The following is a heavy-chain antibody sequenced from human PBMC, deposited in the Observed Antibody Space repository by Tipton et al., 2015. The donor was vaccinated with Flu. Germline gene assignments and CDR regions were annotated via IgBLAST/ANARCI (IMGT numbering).Heavy chain of an antibody. J-gene: IGHJ4*02. V-gene: IGHV1-46*04. CDR2: INPSSGYS. CDR1: GYTFTANY. Sequence: QLVQSGPEVKKPGASVKVSCRASGYTFTANYIHWVRQAPGQGLEWMGTINPSSGYSNSAQKLQGRLTMTRDTSTSTVYMELSSLRSDDTALYYCAREGISMTCFDYWGQGTLVTVSS. CDR3: AREGISMTCFDY. D-gene: IGHD3-22*01.